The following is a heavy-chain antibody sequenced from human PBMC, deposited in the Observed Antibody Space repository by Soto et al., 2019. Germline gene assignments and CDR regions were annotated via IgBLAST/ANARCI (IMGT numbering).Heavy chain of an antibody. D-gene: IGHD6-13*01. V-gene: IGHV3-23*01. CDR2: ISSGGSDT. Sequence: EVQLLESGGGLAQPGGSLRLSCGASGFSFGSYAMSWVRQAPGKGLEWVSTISSGGSDTYYADSVKGRFTISRDNSRNTLYLQMNSLRTDDTAVYYCAKEYGSSWYYFDYWGQGTLVTVSS. CDR3: AKEYGSSWYYFDY. J-gene: IGHJ4*02. CDR1: GFSFGSYA.